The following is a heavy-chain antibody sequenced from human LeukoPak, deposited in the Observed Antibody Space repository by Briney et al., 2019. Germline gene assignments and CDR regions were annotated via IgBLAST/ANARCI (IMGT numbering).Heavy chain of an antibody. CDR1: GGSFSGYY. V-gene: IGHV4-4*07. CDR3: ARDKRVAVAGTCIYYYYMDV. Sequence: SETLSLTCAVYGGSFSGYYWSWIRQPAGKGLEWIGRIYISGSGSTNYNPSLKSRVTMSVDTSKNQFSLKLSSVTAADTAVYYCARDKRVAVAGTCIYYYYMDVWGNGTTVTISS. D-gene: IGHD6-19*01. J-gene: IGHJ6*03. CDR2: IYISGSGST.